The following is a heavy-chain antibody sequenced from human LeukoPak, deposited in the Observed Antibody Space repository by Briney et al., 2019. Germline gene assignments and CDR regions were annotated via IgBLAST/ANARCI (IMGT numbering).Heavy chain of an antibody. J-gene: IGHJ4*02. V-gene: IGHV1-2*02. CDR2: NNPNSGVT. D-gene: IGHD2/OR15-2a*01. Sequence: ASVKVSCKASGYTFSAYYIHWVRQAPGQGLEWMGWNNPNSGVTHYAQKFQDRVTMTRDTSISTAYMELSSLTYDDTAIYYCARPRYCNSGACSNNFDYWGQGTLVTVSS. CDR3: ARPRYCNSGACSNNFDY. CDR1: GYTFSAYY.